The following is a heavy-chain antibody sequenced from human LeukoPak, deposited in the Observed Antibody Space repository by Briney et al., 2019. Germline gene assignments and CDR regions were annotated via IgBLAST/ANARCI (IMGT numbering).Heavy chain of an antibody. CDR1: GGSISSYY. J-gene: IGHJ4*02. CDR3: ARGSFGGSKSG. D-gene: IGHD4-23*01. CDR2: IYDSGST. Sequence: SETLSLTCTVSGGSISSYYWSWIRQPPGKGLEWIGYIYDSGSTNYNPSLKSRVTISVDISKNQFSLKLSSVTAADTAVYYCARGSFGGSKSGWGQGTLVTVSS. V-gene: IGHV4-59*12.